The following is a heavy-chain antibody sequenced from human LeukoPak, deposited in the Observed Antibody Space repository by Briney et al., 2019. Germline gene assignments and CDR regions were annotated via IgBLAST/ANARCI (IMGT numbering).Heavy chain of an antibody. CDR3: ARRRAVAGRGYFDY. CDR1: GGSISSSNW. J-gene: IGHJ4*02. CDR2: IYHSGST. Sequence: SETLSLTCAVSGGSISSSNWWSWVRQPPGKGLEWIGGIYHSGSTNYKPSLKSRATISVDKSKHRFSLKLSSVTAADTAVYYCARRRAVAGRGYFDYWGQGTLVTVSS. D-gene: IGHD6-19*01. V-gene: IGHV4-4*02.